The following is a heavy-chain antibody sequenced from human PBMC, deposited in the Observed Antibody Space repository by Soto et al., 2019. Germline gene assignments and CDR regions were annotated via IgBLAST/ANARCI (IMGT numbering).Heavy chain of an antibody. CDR2: IYYSGST. Sequence: SETLSLTCTVSGGSISSGGYYWSWIRQHPGKGLEWIGYIYYSGSTYYNPSLKSRVTISVDTSKNQFSLKLSSVTAADTAVYYCARDGWGMGYYDFWSAYYKYGMDVCGQGTTVTVSS. J-gene: IGHJ6*02. D-gene: IGHD3-3*01. CDR1: GGSISSGGYY. V-gene: IGHV4-31*03. CDR3: ARDGWGMGYYDFWSAYYKYGMDV.